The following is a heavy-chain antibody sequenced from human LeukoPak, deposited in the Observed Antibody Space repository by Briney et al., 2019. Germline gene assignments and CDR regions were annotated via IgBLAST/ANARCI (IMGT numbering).Heavy chain of an antibody. V-gene: IGHV4-39*01. CDR3: ARHEYSSSWYSA. CDR1: GGSISSYY. D-gene: IGHD6-13*01. CDR2: IYYSGST. Sequence: SETLSLTCTVSGGSISSYYWSWIRQPPGKGLEWIGSIYYSGSTYYNPSLKSRVTISVDTSKNQFSLKLSSVTAADTAVYYCARHEYSSSWYSAWGQGTLVTVSS. J-gene: IGHJ5*02.